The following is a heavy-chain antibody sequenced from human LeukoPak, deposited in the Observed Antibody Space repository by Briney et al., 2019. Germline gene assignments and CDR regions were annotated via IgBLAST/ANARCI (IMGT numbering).Heavy chain of an antibody. CDR3: ARHSMVRGASLDY. J-gene: IGHJ4*02. CDR2: ISSDGRYK. CDR1: GFTFSSYW. V-gene: IGHV3-30*03. Sequence: GGSLRLSCAASGFTFSSYWMHWVRQAPGKGLEWVAFISSDGRYKSHADSVKGRCTISRDNSKNTLYLQMNSLRAEDTAVYYCARHSMVRGASLDYWGQGTLVTVSS. D-gene: IGHD3-10*01.